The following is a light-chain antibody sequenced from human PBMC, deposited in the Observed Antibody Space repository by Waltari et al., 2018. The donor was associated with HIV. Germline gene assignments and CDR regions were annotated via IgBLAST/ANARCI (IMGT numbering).Light chain of an antibody. CDR3: QAWDSSTYV. Sequence: SYELTKPPSVSVSPGQTASITCTGAKLGDKYACLYQQKPGPSHVLVIYQDSKRPSGIPERFSGSNSGNTATLTISGTQAMDEADYYCQAWDSSTYVFGTGTKVTVL. CDR2: QDS. J-gene: IGLJ1*01. V-gene: IGLV3-1*01. CDR1: KLGDKY.